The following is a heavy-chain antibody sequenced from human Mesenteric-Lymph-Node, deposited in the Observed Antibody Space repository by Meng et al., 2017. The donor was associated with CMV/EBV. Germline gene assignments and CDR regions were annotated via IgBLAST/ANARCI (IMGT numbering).Heavy chain of an antibody. V-gene: IGHV3-23*01. CDR3: ARCSNDFWSGSYYFDY. CDR1: GFTFSTYA. Sequence: GESLKISCAASGFTFSTYAMSWVRQAPGKGLEWVSGIGGSGGSTYYADSVKGRFTISRDNSKNTLYLQMNSLRAEDTAVYYCARCSNDFWSGSYYFDYWGQGTLVTVSS. J-gene: IGHJ4*02. CDR2: IGGSGGST. D-gene: IGHD3-3*01.